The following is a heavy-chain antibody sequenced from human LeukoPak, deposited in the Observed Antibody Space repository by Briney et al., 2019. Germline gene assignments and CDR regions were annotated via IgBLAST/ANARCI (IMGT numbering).Heavy chain of an antibody. D-gene: IGHD3-10*01. CDR1: GYTFTASG. V-gene: IGHV1-18*01. J-gene: IGHJ4*02. CDR2: INPYNDIT. CDR3: ARRYGSGSRDIDY. Sequence: ASVKVSCKASGYTFTASGLCWVRQAPGQGLEWMGWINPYNDITDYAQTFKGRVTMTTDTSTSTAYMELRSLRSDDTAVYYCARRYGSGSRDIDYWGQGTLVTVSS.